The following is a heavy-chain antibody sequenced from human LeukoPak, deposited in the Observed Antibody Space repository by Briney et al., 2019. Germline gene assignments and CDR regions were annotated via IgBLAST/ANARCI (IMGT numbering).Heavy chain of an antibody. D-gene: IGHD5-18*01. Sequence: GGSLRLSCAASGFTFNSYSMNWVRQAPGKGLERVSSISSMISSIYYADSVKGRFTISRDNAKNSLYLQMNSLRAEDTSVYYCARASGDIVETATMGSYWGQGTLVTVSS. CDR2: ISSMISSI. CDR3: ARASGDIVETATMGSY. J-gene: IGHJ4*02. V-gene: IGHV3-21*01. CDR1: GFTFNSYS.